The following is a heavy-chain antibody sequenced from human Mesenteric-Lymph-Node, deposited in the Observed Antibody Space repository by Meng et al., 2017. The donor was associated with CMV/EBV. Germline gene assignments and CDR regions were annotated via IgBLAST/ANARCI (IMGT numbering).Heavy chain of an antibody. D-gene: IGHD6-19*01. V-gene: IGHV4-39*01. CDR3: ARPFPSWQSPRLDPFGA. CDR1: GDSISSFYY. Sequence: LRLRGRGQGQVKPSEPLSLTCTVSGDSISSFYYWGWIRQPPGRGLEWIGSVHYTGSTYYSPSLKSRVTVSVDTSKNQFSLRLTSVTAADTAVYYCARPFPSWQSPRLDPFGAWGQGTLVTVSS. J-gene: IGHJ5*02. CDR2: VHYTGST.